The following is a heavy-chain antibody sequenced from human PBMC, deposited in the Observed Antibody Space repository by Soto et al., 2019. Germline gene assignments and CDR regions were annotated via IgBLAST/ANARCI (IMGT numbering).Heavy chain of an antibody. J-gene: IGHJ5*02. Sequence: KPXGSLALPSTVCGGSVSSRRDYGGWIRQPPGKGLEWIGSIYYSGSTYYNPSLKSRVTISVDTSKNQFSLKLSSVTAADTAVYYCARHERYYGSGSFWFDPWGQGTLVTVSS. V-gene: IGHV4-39*01. CDR2: IYYSGST. CDR1: GGSVSSRRDY. CDR3: ARHERYYGSGSFWFDP. D-gene: IGHD3-10*01.